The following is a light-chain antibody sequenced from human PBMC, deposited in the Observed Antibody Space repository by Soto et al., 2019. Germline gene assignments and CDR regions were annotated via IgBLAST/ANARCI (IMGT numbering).Light chain of an antibody. CDR1: SSNIGSNT. CDR2: DNN. J-gene: IGLJ2*01. V-gene: IGLV1-44*01. CDR3: AAWDDSLNGVV. Sequence: QSVLTQPPSASGTPGQRVTISCSGSSSNIGSNTVNWYQQLPGTAPKLLISDNNQRPSGVPDRLSGSKSGTSASLAISGLQSEDEADYYCAAWDDSLNGVVFGGGTKLTVL.